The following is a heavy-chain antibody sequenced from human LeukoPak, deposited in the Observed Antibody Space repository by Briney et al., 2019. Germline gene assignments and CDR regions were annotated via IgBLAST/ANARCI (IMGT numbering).Heavy chain of an antibody. CDR2: ISYDGYNE. CDR3: ASGRNILTGYYTADY. Sequence: GGSLRLSCAASGFRFSSYVMHYVRLAPGKGLEWVALISYDGYNEYYADSVRGRFTISRDNSKNTLYLQMNSLRAEDTAVYYCASGRNILTGYYTADYWGQGTLVTVSS. V-gene: IGHV3-30*14. J-gene: IGHJ4*02. D-gene: IGHD3-9*01. CDR1: GFRFSSYV.